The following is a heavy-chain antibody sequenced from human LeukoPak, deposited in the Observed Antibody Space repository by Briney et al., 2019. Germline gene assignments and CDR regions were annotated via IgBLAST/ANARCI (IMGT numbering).Heavy chain of an antibody. J-gene: IGHJ4*02. D-gene: IGHD2-15*01. V-gene: IGHV3-21*01. CDR2: ISSSSGFI. CDR1: GFTFSSYS. CDR3: ARDPGLGYCSGGSCYGGAFDY. Sequence: GGSLRLSCAASGFTFSSYSMNWVRQAPGKGLEWVSSISSSSGFIYYADSVKGRFTISRDNAKNSLYLQMNSLRAEDTAVYYCARDPGLGYCSGGSCYGGAFDYWGQGTLVTVSS.